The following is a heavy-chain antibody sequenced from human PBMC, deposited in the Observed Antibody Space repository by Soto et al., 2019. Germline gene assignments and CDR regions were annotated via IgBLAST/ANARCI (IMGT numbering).Heavy chain of an antibody. D-gene: IGHD6-13*01. CDR1: GGSISSGGYS. V-gene: IGHV4-30-2*01. CDR3: ASSHAGAHITAAVH. CDR2: IYHSGST. Sequence: TRALTYASSGGSISSGGYSWSWIRQPPGKGLEWIGYIYHSGSTYYNPSLKSRVTISVDRSKNQFSLKLSSVTAADTAVYYCASSHAGAHITAAVHWGQGTLVTVSS. J-gene: IGHJ4*02.